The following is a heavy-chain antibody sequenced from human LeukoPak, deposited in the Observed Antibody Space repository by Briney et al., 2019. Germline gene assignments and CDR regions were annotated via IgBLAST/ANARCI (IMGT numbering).Heavy chain of an antibody. D-gene: IGHD3-16*01. V-gene: IGHV4-34*01. CDR3: ARLDDDLGIDY. Sequence: PSLPLSLTCLVFGGSFGAFYWDWIRQLPESWIGWVGEIQHIGRTAYNRCLKRRVPLSVDTPKDQLSLRMACVTAADTAVYYCARLDDDLGIDYWGDGTLVTVSS. CDR2: IQHIGRT. CDR1: GGSFGAFY. J-gene: IGHJ4*01.